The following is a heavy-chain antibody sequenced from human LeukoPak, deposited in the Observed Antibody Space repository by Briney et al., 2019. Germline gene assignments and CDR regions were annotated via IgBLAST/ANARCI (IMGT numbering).Heavy chain of an antibody. D-gene: IGHD3-9*01. V-gene: IGHV4-39*01. CDR3: ARLSLDILTGWAFDY. CDR2: IYYSGST. Sequence: SETPSLTCTVSGGSISSSSYYWGWIRQPPGKGLEWIGSIYYSGSTYYNPSLKSRVTISVDTSKNQFSLKLSSVTAADTAVYYCARLSLDILTGWAFDYWGQGTLVTVSS. CDR1: GGSISSSSYY. J-gene: IGHJ4*02.